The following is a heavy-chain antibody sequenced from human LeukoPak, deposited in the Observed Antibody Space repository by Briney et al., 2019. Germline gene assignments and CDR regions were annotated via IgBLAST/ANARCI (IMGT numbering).Heavy chain of an antibody. J-gene: IGHJ4*02. V-gene: IGHV4-61*02. Sequence: SETLSLTCTVSGGSISSGSYYWSWIRQPPGKGLEWIGRIYTSGSTNYNPSLKSRVTISVDTSKNQFSLKLSSVTAADTAVYYCARGRGLDYWGQGTLVTVSS. CDR2: IYTSGST. CDR3: ARGRGLDY. CDR1: GGSISSGSYY. D-gene: IGHD5-12*01.